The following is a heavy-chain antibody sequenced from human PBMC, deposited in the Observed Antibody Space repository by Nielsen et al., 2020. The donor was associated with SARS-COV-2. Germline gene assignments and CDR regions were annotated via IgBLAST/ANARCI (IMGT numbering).Heavy chain of an antibody. D-gene: IGHD3-3*01. CDR2: FDPQDGET. V-gene: IGHV1-24*01. J-gene: IGHJ4*02. CDR1: GISVTQLT. CDR3: ATDSPFGVVIYALAH. Sequence: ASVKVSCKVSGISVTQLTMHWVRQAPGKGLEWMGEFDPQDGETTYAQKFQGRITMTEDPSIDTAYLDLSSLSSDDTAVYYCATDSPFGVVIYALAHWGQGTLVTVSS.